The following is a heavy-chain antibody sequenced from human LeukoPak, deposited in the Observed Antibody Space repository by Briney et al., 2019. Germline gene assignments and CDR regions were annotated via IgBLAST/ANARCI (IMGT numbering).Heavy chain of an antibody. CDR1: GGSFSGYY. V-gene: IGHV4-34*01. CDR2: INHSGST. J-gene: IGHJ5*02. CDR3: ARRNRLLYDP. D-gene: IGHD3-3*01. Sequence: SETLSLTCAVYGGSFSGYYWSWIRQPPGKGLEWIGEINHSGSTNYNPSLKSRVTISVDTSKNQFSLKLSSVTAADTAVYYCARRNRLLYDPWGQGTLVTVSS.